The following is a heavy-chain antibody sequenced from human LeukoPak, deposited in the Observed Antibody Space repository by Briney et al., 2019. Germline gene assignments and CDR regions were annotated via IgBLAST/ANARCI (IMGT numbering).Heavy chain of an antibody. Sequence: SVKVSCTASVGTFGRYVISWVRQAPGQGLEWMGWIIPPFGTAHYAKKFQDRLTIPADESATTVYMEMSSLRSEDTAMYYCAIEGDTALVTGYFNLWGRGTLVTVSA. V-gene: IGHV1-69*01. CDR3: AIEGDTALVTGYFNL. CDR2: IIPPFGTA. D-gene: IGHD5-18*01. CDR1: VGTFGRYV. J-gene: IGHJ2*01.